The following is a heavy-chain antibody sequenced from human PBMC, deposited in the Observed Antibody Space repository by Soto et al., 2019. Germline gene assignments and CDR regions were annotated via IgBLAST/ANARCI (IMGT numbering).Heavy chain of an antibody. D-gene: IGHD3-9*01. CDR1: GGSFSSYY. Sequence: SETLSLTCTVSGGSFSSYYWSWIRQPPGKGLEWIGYIYYSGSTNYNPSLKSRVTISVDTTKNQFSLKLSSVTAADTTVYYCASLRYFDWWFDYWGQGTLVTVSS. V-gene: IGHV4-59*08. J-gene: IGHJ4*02. CDR3: ASLRYFDWWFDY. CDR2: IYYSGST.